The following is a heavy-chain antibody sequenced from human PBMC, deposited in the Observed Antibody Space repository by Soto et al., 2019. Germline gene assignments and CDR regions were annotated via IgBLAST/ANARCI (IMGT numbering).Heavy chain of an antibody. CDR3: ARVQYDSSSGTWYFDR. CDR2: IIPIFGTS. CDR1: GGTFSRHT. Sequence: QVQLVQSGAEMKKPGSSVNVSCTASGGTFSRHTISWVRQAPGQGLEWMGGIIPIFGTSNYAQKFQGRVTITADESTSTVYMDLSSLRSEDTAVYSCARVQYDSSSGTWYFDRWGRGTLVTVSS. D-gene: IGHD3-22*01. J-gene: IGHJ2*01. V-gene: IGHV1-69*12.